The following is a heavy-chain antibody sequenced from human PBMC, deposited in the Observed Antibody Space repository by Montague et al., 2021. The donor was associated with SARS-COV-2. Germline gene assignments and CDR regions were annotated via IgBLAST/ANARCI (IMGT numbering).Heavy chain of an antibody. CDR3: ARLARAGYYEFLSGSQERSHYYYGMDV. CDR2: IYYSWST. D-gene: IGHD3-3*01. V-gene: IGHV4-59*08. J-gene: IGHJ6*02. Sequence: SETLSLTCTVSGGSISSYYWSWIRQPPGKGLEWIWYIYYSWSTNYNPSLKSRVTISVDTSKNQFSLKLSSVTAADTAVYYCARLARAGYYEFLSGSQERSHYYYGMDVWGQGTTVPVSS. CDR1: GGSISSYY.